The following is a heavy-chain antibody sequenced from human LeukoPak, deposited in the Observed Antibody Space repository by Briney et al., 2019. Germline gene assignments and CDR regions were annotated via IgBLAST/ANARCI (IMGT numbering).Heavy chain of an antibody. CDR2: IYYSGST. J-gene: IGHJ4*02. CDR3: ARDQGDRQWELLRALDY. D-gene: IGHD1-26*01. Sequence: SETLSLTCSVSGFFISSGYYWSWIRQPPGKGLEWIGYIYYSGSTNYNPSLKSRVTISVDTSKNQFSLKLSSVTAADTAVYYCARDQGDRQWELLRALDYWGQGTLVTVSS. V-gene: IGHV4-61*01. CDR1: GFFISSGYY.